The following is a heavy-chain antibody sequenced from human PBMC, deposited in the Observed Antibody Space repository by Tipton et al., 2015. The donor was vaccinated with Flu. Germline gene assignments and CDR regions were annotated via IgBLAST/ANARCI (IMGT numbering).Heavy chain of an antibody. V-gene: IGHV3-43D*03. Sequence: SLRLSCATSGFTFDDYAMHWVRQAPGKGLEWVSLISWDGGSTYYADSVKGRFTISRDNSKNSLYLQMNSLRAEDTALYYCARFTYYYDSSGYPPGYAFDIWGQGTMVTVSS. D-gene: IGHD3-22*01. CDR3: ARFTYYYDSSGYPPGYAFDI. CDR1: GFTFDDYA. CDR2: ISWDGGST. J-gene: IGHJ3*02.